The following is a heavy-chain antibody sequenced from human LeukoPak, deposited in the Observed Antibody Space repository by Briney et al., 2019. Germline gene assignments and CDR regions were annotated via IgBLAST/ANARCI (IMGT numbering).Heavy chain of an antibody. CDR1: GGSISSGDYY. CDR3: ARGNAAYFDY. V-gene: IGHV4-30-4*01. J-gene: IGHJ4*02. Sequence: SQTLSLTCTVSGGSISSGDYYWSWIRQPPGKGLEWIGYIYYSGSTYCNPSLKSRVTISVDRSKNQFSLKLSSVTAADTAVYYCARGNAAYFDYWGQGTLVTVSS. D-gene: IGHD2-15*01. CDR2: IYYSGST.